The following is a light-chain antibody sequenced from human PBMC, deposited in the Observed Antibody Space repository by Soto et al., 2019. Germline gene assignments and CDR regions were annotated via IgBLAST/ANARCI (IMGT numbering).Light chain of an antibody. CDR2: GAG. V-gene: IGKV3-15*01. Sequence: EMVRTQSPVTLSVSPGERATLSCTPSQRVVSNLAWYQQKHGRAPRIXIYGAGTRETGIPDTFSGSGSETAFTLTISSLQSDDFAVYYCQQYRDWPQTFGQGTKVDIK. J-gene: IGKJ1*01. CDR1: QRVVSN. CDR3: QQYRDWPQT.